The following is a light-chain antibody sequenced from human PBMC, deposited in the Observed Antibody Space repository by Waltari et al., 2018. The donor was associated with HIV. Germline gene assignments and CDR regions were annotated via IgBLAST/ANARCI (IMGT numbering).Light chain of an antibody. J-gene: IGKJ3*01. CDR3: QQYDNPPL. Sequence: DIQMTQSPSSLSASVGDRVTITCQASQGISNYLNWYQQKPGKAPKLLIYDASNLETGVPSRFSGSGSGTDFTFTISSLQPEDIATYYCQQYDNPPLFGPGTKVDIK. V-gene: IGKV1-33*01. CDR1: QGISNY. CDR2: DAS.